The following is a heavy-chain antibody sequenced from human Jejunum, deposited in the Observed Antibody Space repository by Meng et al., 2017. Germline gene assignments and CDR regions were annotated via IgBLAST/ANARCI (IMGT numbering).Heavy chain of an antibody. J-gene: IGHJ4*02. V-gene: IGHV4-4*07. Sequence: GSLRLSCTVSGDSINTYYWSWIRQSAGKRLEWIGRFYTTSGSTNYNPSFQSRVTMSVDPSKNQFSLRLTSVTASDTALYYCARSSVPSQYYFDYWGPGTLVTVSS. CDR2: FYTTSGST. D-gene: IGHD6-19*01. CDR1: GDSINTYY. CDR3: ARSSVPSQYYFDY.